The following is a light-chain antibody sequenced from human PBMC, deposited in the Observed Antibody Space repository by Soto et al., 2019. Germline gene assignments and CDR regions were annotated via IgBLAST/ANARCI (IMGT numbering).Light chain of an antibody. V-gene: IGKV1-9*01. J-gene: IGKJ4*01. CDR3: QQLISYPLN. CDR1: QGISSY. Sequence: DIQLTQSPSFLCASVGVRVTITCRASQGISSYLAWYQQKPGKAPKLLIYAASTLQSGVPSRFSGSGSGTEFTLTISSLQPEDCATYYCQQLISYPLNFGGGTKVDIK. CDR2: AAS.